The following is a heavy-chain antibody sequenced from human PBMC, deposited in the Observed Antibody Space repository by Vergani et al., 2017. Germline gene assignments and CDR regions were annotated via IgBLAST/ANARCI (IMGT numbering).Heavy chain of an antibody. V-gene: IGHV4-59*12. Sequence: QVQLQESGPGLVKPSETLSLTCTVSGGPISSYYWSWIRQPPGKGLEWIGEIYHSGSTNYNPSLKSRVTISVDKSKNQFSLKLSSVTAADTAVYYCASNGYYCLDYWVRGTLVTVSS. CDR3: ASNGYYCLDY. CDR1: GGPISSYY. J-gene: IGHJ4*02. CDR2: IYHSGST. D-gene: IGHD3-22*01.